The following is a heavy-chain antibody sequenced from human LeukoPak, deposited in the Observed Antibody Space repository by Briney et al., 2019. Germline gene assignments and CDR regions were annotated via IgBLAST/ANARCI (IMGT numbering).Heavy chain of an antibody. CDR1: GSRFTSYW. J-gene: IGHJ6*03. Sequence: GGALQISCKGSGSRFTSYWIGWARQMPGKGLEWMGIIYPGDSDTRYSPSFQGQVTISADKSISTAYLQWSSLKASDTAMYYCARHYGYYGSGSLRPYYYYVDVGGKGTTVTVSS. CDR3: ARHYGYYGSGSLRPYYYYVDV. V-gene: IGHV5-51*01. D-gene: IGHD3-10*01. CDR2: IYPGDSDT.